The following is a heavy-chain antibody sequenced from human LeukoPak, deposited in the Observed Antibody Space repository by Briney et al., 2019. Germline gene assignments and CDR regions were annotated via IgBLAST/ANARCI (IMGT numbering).Heavy chain of an antibody. CDR3: ACQLNEAAGAGDFDY. Sequence: ASMKVSCKASDYTFTTCNIVWVRQAPGQGLEWMGWISRNNGNRNYAQRLQGRVTMTTDTTTGTTYMELRSLRSDDTGVYYCACQLNEAAGAGDFDYWGQGTLVTVSS. D-gene: IGHD6-13*01. CDR2: ISRNNGNR. CDR1: DYTFTTCN. V-gene: IGHV1-18*01. J-gene: IGHJ4*02.